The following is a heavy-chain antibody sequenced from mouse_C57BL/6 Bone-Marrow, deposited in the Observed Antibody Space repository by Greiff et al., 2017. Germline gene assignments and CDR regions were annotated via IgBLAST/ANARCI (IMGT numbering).Heavy chain of an antibody. CDR3: AIAYGSDYEFAY. Sequence: QVQLQQPGAELVKPGASVKVSCKASGYTFTSYWMHWVTQRPGQGLEWIGRIHPSDSDTNYNQKFKGKATLTVDKSSSTAYMQLSSLTSEDSAVYDCAIAYGSDYEFAYWGEGTLVTVSA. D-gene: IGHD1-1*01. J-gene: IGHJ3*01. CDR2: IHPSDSDT. V-gene: IGHV1-74*01. CDR1: GYTFTSYW.